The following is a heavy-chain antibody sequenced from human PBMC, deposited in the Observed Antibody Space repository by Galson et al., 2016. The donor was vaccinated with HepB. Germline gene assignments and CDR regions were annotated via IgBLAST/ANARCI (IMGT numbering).Heavy chain of an antibody. D-gene: IGHD2-15*01. J-gene: IGHJ6*02. CDR2: ISYDGTDK. Sequence: SLRLSCAASGSTFNTYAMHWVRRAPGKGLEWVALISYDGTDKYYADSVKGRFTISRDNSNNTMYVQMNSLRADDTAVYYCVRDKSSWNLGKFYYYGLAVWGHGTRVTVSS. CDR3: VRDKSSWNLGKFYYYGLAV. V-gene: IGHV3-30*04. CDR1: GSTFNTYA.